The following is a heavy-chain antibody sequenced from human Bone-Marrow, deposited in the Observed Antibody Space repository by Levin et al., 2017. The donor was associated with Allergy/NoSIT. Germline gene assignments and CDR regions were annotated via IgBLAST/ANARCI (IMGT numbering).Heavy chain of an antibody. CDR2: ISANGRNI. CDR1: GFTFSDFF. CDR3: ARDERDYYGMVV. Sequence: GESLKISCAASGFTFSDFFMSWIRQAPGKGLEWVAYISANGRNIYYADSVQGRLTISRDNARNSLSLQMNSLRAEDTAVYYCARDERDYYGMVVWGQGTAVTVTS. V-gene: IGHV3-11*01. J-gene: IGHJ6*02.